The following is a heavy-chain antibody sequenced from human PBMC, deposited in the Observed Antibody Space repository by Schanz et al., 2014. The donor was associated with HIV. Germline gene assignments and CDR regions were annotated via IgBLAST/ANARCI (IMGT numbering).Heavy chain of an antibody. CDR2: IKEDGIEK. J-gene: IGHJ4*02. CDR3: AKSNGGDTAVVQYYFDY. D-gene: IGHD5-18*01. Sequence: VQLVESGGGVVQPGGSLRLSCAASGFTFSSYWMTWVRQAPGKGLEWVANIKEDGIEKYYVDSVKGRFTISRDNAKNSLYLNMYSLRAEDTAVYFCAKSNGGDTAVVQYYFDYWGQGTLVSVSS. V-gene: IGHV3-7*01. CDR1: GFTFSSYW.